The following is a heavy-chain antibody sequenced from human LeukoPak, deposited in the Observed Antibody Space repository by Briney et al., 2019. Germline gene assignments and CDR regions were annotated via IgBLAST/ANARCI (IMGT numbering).Heavy chain of an antibody. D-gene: IGHD3-10*01. CDR3: ARHYGSASYYFDY. CDR2: IYPSGSDT. Sequence: ASVKVSCKGSGYSFTSYWIGWVRQMPGEGLEWMGIIYPSGSDTRYSPSFQGQVTLSADKSISTAYLQWSSLNASDTAIYYCARHYGSASYYFDYWGQGTLVTVSS. V-gene: IGHV5-51*01. CDR1: GYSFTSYW. J-gene: IGHJ4*02.